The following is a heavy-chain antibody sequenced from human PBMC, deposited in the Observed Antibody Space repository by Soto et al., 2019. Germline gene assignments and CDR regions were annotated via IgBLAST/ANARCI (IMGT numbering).Heavy chain of an antibody. Sequence: GGSLRLSCAASGFTFRSFTMNWVRQAPGKGLEWVSTISSNSAYIYYTDALRGRFTISRDNAKNSLHLQMNSLRAEDTAVYYCTRDASRDSSARGWFDPWGPGTLVTVS. CDR3: TRDASRDSSARGWFDP. D-gene: IGHD6-13*01. CDR1: GFTFRSFT. J-gene: IGHJ5*02. V-gene: IGHV3-21*01. CDR2: ISSNSAYI.